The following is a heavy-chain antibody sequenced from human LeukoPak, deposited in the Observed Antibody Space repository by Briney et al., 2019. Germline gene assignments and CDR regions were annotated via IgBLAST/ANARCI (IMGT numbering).Heavy chain of an antibody. CDR3: XRXLPFLSGYYPAFDY. CDR1: GFTFSDYY. V-gene: IGHV3-11*01. D-gene: IGHD3-22*01. Sequence: GVSLRLSCAASGFTFSDYYMSWIPQAPGKGREGFSYISSSDTTIYYADSVKGLFTIARYHAKNSLYLQINTPRAQDTCVYYSXRXLPFLSGYYPAFDYWGQGTLVTVSS. J-gene: IGHJ4*02. CDR2: ISSSDTTI.